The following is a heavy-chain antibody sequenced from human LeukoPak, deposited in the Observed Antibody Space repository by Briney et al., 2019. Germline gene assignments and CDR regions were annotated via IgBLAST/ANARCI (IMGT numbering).Heavy chain of an antibody. J-gene: IGHJ4*02. CDR1: GGSFSGYY. CDR3: ARARWWLPMVFDY. CDR2: IHHSGST. D-gene: IGHD5-12*01. V-gene: IGHV4-34*01. Sequence: SETLSLTCAVYGGSFSGYYWSWIRQPPGKGLEWIGEIHHSGSTNYNPSLKSRVTISVDTSKNQFSLKLSSVTAADTAVYYCARARWWLPMVFDYWGQGTLVTVSS.